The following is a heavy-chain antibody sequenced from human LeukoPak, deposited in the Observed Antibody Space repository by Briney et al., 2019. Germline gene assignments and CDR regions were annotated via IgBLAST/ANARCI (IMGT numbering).Heavy chain of an antibody. J-gene: IGHJ2*01. CDR3: ARDEDLGYFDL. CDR2: IYYSGST. Sequence: SETLSLTCSVSGGSISSYYWSWIRQPPGKGLEWIGYIYYSGSTNYNPSFKSRVTISVDTSKNQFSLKLSSVTAADTAVYYCARDEDLGYFDLWGRGTLVTVSS. V-gene: IGHV4-59*01. CDR1: GGSISSYY.